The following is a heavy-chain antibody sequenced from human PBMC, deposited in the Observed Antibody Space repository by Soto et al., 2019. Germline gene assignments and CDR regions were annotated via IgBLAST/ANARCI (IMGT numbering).Heavy chain of an antibody. CDR3: ARDVFY. J-gene: IGHJ4*02. Sequence: QVQLVQSGAEMKKPGASVKVSCKASGYTFSSHGINWVRQAPGQRLEWVGWVSADDGYTNYAQNLQDRVIMTTDTTTSTAYMELTSLRSDDTAMYYCARDVFYWGQGTLVTVSS. CDR1: GYTFSSHG. CDR2: VSADDGYT. V-gene: IGHV1-18*01.